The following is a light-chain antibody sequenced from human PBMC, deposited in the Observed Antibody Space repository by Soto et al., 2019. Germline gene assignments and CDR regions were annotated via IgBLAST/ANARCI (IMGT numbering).Light chain of an antibody. CDR3: QKYGSSGT. Sequence: EVVLTQSPCTLSLSPGERATLSCRASQSVSSSYLAWYQQKPGQAPRLLIYGASSRATGIPDRFSGSGSGTDFTLTISRLEPEDFAVYYCQKYGSSGTFGQGTKVDIK. CDR2: GAS. CDR1: QSVSSSY. J-gene: IGKJ1*01. V-gene: IGKV3-20*01.